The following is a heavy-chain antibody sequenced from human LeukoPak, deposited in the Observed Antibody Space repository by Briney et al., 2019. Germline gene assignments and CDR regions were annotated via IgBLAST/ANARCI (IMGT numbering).Heavy chain of an antibody. J-gene: IGHJ4*02. V-gene: IGHV4-39*02. CDR2: IYYSGIT. CDR1: GGSISSSSYY. Sequence: PSETLSLTCTVSGGSISSSSYYWGWIRQSPGEGLEWIGNIYYSGITYYNPSLKSRVTISVDTSKNQFSLKLSSVTAADTAVYYCARDSKRRRGPQPRQTSIPKYYFDYWGQGTLVTVSS. D-gene: IGHD2-2*01. CDR3: ARDSKRRRGPQPRQTSIPKYYFDY.